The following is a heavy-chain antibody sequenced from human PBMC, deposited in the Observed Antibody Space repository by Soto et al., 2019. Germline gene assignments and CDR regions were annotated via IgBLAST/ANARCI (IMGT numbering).Heavy chain of an antibody. Sequence: GGSLRLSCAASGFTFSSYAMHWVRQAPGRGLEWVAVISYDGSNKYYADSVKGRFTISRDNSKNTLYLQMNSLRAEDTAVYYCARELRFLEWLLYYYYGMDVWGQGTTVTVSS. CDR3: ARELRFLEWLLYYYYGMDV. V-gene: IGHV3-30-3*01. CDR1: GFTFSSYA. D-gene: IGHD3-3*01. CDR2: ISYDGSNK. J-gene: IGHJ6*02.